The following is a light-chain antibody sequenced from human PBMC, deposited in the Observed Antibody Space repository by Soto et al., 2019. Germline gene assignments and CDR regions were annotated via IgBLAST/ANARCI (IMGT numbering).Light chain of an antibody. J-gene: IGLJ1*01. CDR3: SSYAGSSSFEV. CDR1: NSDVGGYNY. V-gene: IGLV2-8*01. CDR2: GVS. Sequence: QSALTQPPSASGSPGQSVTISCTGTNSDVGGYNYVSWYQQHPGKAPKLMIYGVSKRPSGVPDRFSGSKSGNTASLTVSGLQAEDEADYYCSSYAGSSSFEVFGTGTKVTVL.